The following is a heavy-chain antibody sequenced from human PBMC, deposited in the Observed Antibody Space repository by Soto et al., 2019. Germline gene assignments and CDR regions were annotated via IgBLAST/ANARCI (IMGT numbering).Heavy chain of an antibody. D-gene: IGHD1-26*01. Sequence: QVQLVQSGAEVKKPGSSVKVSCKASGGTFSSYAISWVRQAPGQGLEWMGGIIPIFGTANYAQKFQGRVTITADESTSTAYMELSSVRSEDTAVYYCAREGGGCYYFAGDDAFDIWGQGTMVTVSS. V-gene: IGHV1-69*12. J-gene: IGHJ3*02. CDR3: AREGGGCYYFAGDDAFDI. CDR2: IIPIFGTA. CDR1: GGTFSSYA.